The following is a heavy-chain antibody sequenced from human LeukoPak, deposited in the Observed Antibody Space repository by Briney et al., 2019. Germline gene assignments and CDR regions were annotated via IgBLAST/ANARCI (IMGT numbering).Heavy chain of an antibody. D-gene: IGHD6-13*01. CDR2: ISAYNGNT. CDR3: ARDFGSSSWDLFDY. J-gene: IGHJ4*02. Sequence: ASVKVSCKASGYTSTSYGISWVRQAPGQGLEWMGWISAYNGNTNYAQKLQGRVTMTTDTSTSTAYMELRSLRSDDTAVYYCARDFGSSSWDLFDYWGQGTLVTVSS. V-gene: IGHV1-18*01. CDR1: GYTSTSYG.